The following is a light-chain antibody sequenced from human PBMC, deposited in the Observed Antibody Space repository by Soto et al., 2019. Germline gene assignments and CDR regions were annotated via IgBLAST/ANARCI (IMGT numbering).Light chain of an antibody. J-gene: IGKJ2*01. V-gene: IGKV3-20*01. CDR2: GAS. CDR3: QQYGSSPT. Sequence: EIVLTQSPGTLSLSPGERATLSCRASQSVSSSYLAWYQQKSGQAPGLLIYGASSRATGIPDRFSGSGSGTDFTLTISRLEPEDFAVYYCQQYGSSPTFGQGTKLEIK. CDR1: QSVSSSY.